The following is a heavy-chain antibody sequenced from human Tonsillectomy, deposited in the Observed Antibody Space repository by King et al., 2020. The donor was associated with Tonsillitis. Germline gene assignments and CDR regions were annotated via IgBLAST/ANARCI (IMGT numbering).Heavy chain of an antibody. V-gene: IGHV3-33*05. CDR1: GFSFSSNG. Sequence: VQLVESGGGVVQPGRSLSLSCAASGFSFSSNGMHWVRQAPGKGLEWVAVISFDGSNKNYADSVKGRFTISRDNSNNTIFLHMNSLRAEDTAVYYCARMRVYSSGWGIDYGGRGALLSVSS. J-gene: IGHJ4*02. D-gene: IGHD6-19*01. CDR3: ARMRVYSSGWGIDY. CDR2: ISFDGSNK.